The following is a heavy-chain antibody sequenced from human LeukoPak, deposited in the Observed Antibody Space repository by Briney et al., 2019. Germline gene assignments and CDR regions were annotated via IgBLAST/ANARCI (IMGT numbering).Heavy chain of an antibody. Sequence: GASVKVSCKASGYTFTSYDINWVRQATGQGLEWMGWMNPNSGNTGYAQKFQGRVTMTRNTSINTAYMELSSLRSEDTAVYYCARGCCSSTRCSHWFDPWGQGTLVTVSS. D-gene: IGHD2-2*01. J-gene: IGHJ5*02. V-gene: IGHV1-8*01. CDR3: ARGCCSSTRCSHWFDP. CDR1: GYTFTSYD. CDR2: MNPNSGNT.